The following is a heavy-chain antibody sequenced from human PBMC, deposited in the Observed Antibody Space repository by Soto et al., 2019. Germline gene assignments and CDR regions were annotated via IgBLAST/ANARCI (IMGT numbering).Heavy chain of an antibody. V-gene: IGHV4-39*01. CDR3: KVNFEY. CDR1: GGSISSSSYY. J-gene: IGHJ4*02. Sequence: PSETLSLTCTVSGGSISSSSYYWGWIRQPPGKGLEWIGSIYYSGDTYYNPSLKSRVTVSVDTSKNQFSLRLSSVTAADTAVYYCKVNFEYWGQGTLVTVSS. D-gene: IGHD2-21*01. CDR2: IYYSGDT.